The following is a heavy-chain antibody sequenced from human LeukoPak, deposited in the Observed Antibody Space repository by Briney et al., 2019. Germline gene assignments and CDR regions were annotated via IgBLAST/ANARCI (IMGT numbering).Heavy chain of an antibody. V-gene: IGHV1-8*01. Sequence: ASVKVSCKASGYTFTSYDINWVRQATGQGLEWMGWMNPNSGNTGYAQKFQGRVIMTRNPSISTAYMELSSLRSEDTAVYYCAGVGIAGSGFDIWGQGTMVTVSS. J-gene: IGHJ3*02. CDR2: MNPNSGNT. CDR3: AGVGIAGSGFDI. CDR1: GYTFTSYD. D-gene: IGHD2-15*01.